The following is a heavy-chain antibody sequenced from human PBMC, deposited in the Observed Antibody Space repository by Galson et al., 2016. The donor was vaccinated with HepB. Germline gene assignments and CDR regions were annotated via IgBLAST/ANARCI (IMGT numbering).Heavy chain of an antibody. J-gene: IGHJ4*02. CDR3: ANLGHCTGGTCLYQNYFDY. Sequence: SVKVSCKASGGTQNSYVFSWVRQAPGQGLEWMGDIIPLFGTTSYAQMFQGRVTITADESTSTAYMELSGLTSAETAVYYCANLGHCTGGTCLYQNYFDYWGLGTLVTVSA. CDR2: IIPLFGTT. V-gene: IGHV1-69*13. CDR1: GGTQNSYV. D-gene: IGHD2-8*02.